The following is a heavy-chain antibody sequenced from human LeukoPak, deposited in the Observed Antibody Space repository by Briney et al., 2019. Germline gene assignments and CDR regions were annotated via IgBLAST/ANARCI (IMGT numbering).Heavy chain of an antibody. V-gene: IGHV3-21*01. CDR1: GFTSSSYS. D-gene: IGHD1-26*01. J-gene: IGHJ3*01. Sequence: GGSLRLSCAASGFTSSSYSMNWVRQAPGKGLEWVSSISGSSYYIYYADSVKGRFTISRDNAKNSLYLQMNSLRPEDTAVYYCAKQIVGATHDAFDVWGQGTMVTVSS. CDR2: ISGSSYYI. CDR3: AKQIVGATHDAFDV.